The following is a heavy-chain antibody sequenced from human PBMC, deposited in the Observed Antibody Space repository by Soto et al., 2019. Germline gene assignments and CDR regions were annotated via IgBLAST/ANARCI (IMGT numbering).Heavy chain of an antibody. CDR1: GGSFSGYY. CDR3: ARDRFYDFWSGYKNYYYYYMEV. V-gene: IGHV4-34*01. D-gene: IGHD3-3*01. CDR2: INHSGST. J-gene: IGHJ6*03. Sequence: SETLSLTCAVYGGSFSGYYWSWIRQPPGKGLEWIGEINHSGSTNYNPSLKSRVTISVDTSKNQFSLKLSSVTAADTAVYYCARDRFYDFWSGYKNYYYYYMEVWGKGTTVTVSS.